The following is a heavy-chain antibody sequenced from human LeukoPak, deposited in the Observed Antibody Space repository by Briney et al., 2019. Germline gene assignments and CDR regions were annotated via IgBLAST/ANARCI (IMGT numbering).Heavy chain of an antibody. J-gene: IGHJ4*02. D-gene: IGHD3-10*01. CDR2: IYSGGST. CDR1: GFTVSSNY. Sequence: GGSLRLSCAASGFTVSSNYMSWVRQAPGKGLEWILVIYSGGSTYYADSVKGRFTISRDNSKNTLYLQMNSLRAEDTAVYYCARSIYYASGSYFDYWGQGTLVTVSS. CDR3: ARSIYYASGSYFDY. V-gene: IGHV3-53*01.